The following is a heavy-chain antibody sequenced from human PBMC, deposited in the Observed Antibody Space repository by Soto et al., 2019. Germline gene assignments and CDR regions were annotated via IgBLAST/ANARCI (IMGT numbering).Heavy chain of an antibody. V-gene: IGHV6-1*01. CDR3: ARSAVDSSSWYVGYYYYYGMDV. CDR1: GDSVSSNSAA. Sequence: SQTLSLTCAISGDSVSSNSAAWNWIRQSPSRGLEWLGRTYYRSKWYNDYAVSVKSRITINPDTSKNQFSLQLNSVTPEDTAVYYCARSAVDSSSWYVGYYYYYGMDVWGQGTTVTVSS. D-gene: IGHD6-13*01. CDR2: TYYRSKWYN. J-gene: IGHJ6*02.